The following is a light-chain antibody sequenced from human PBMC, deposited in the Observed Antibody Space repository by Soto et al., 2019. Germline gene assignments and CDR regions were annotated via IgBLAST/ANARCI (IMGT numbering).Light chain of an antibody. Sequence: QSALTQPASVSGAPGQAITVSCTGTSSDVGTYDLVSWYQQHPGRAPKLMIYEVTKRPSGVSNRFSGSKSGNTASLTISGLQPEDEADYYCCSYAGSSTYVFGIGTKVT. V-gene: IGLV2-23*02. CDR3: CSYAGSSTYV. CDR2: EVT. J-gene: IGLJ1*01. CDR1: SSDVGTYDL.